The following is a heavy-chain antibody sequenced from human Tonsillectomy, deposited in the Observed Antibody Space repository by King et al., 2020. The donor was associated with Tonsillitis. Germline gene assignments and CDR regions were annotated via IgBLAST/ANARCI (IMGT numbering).Heavy chain of an antibody. CDR3: ARLGISGYDSVAVEI. Sequence: VQLQESGPGLVKPSQTLSLTCTVSGRSISSGGYYYSWIRQHPGKGLEWIGYIFYTGSTYYNPSLRSRVTISVDTSKNQFSLKLNSVTAADTAVYYCARLGISGYDSVAVEIWGQGTMVTVSS. D-gene: IGHD5-12*01. CDR1: GRSISSGGYY. V-gene: IGHV4-31*03. J-gene: IGHJ3*02. CDR2: IFYTGST.